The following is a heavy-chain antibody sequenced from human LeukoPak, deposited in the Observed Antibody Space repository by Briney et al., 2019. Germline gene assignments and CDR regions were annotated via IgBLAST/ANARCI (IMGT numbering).Heavy chain of an antibody. CDR2: ISYDGSNK. CDR3: ARVPLVYGGKGFDP. Sequence: PGGSLRLSCAASGFTFSSYGMHWVRQAPGKGLEWVAVISYDGSNKYYADSVKGRFTISRDNSKNTLYLQMNSLRAEDTAVYYCARVPLVYGGKGFDPWGQGTLVTVSS. CDR1: GFTFSSYG. D-gene: IGHD4-23*01. V-gene: IGHV3-30*03. J-gene: IGHJ5*02.